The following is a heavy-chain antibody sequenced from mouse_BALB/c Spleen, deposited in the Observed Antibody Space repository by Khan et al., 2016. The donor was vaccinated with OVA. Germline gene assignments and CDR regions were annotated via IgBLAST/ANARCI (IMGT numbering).Heavy chain of an antibody. V-gene: IGHV5-9-1*01. CDR1: GFTFSSYA. CDR3: VRTARGYFDY. J-gene: IGHJ2*01. CDR2: ISSGGSYT. D-gene: IGHD1-2*01. Sequence: EVELVESGGGLVKPGGSLKLSCAASGFTFSSYAMSWVRQIPERRLEWVATISSGGSYTYYPDSVKGRFTISRDNARTTLYVQMSSLRSEDTAIYYSVRTARGYFDYWGQGTTLTVSS.